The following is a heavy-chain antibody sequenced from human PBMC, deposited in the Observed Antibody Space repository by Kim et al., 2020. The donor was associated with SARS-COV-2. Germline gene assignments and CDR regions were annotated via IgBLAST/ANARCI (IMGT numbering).Heavy chain of an antibody. CDR3: ARGFRSQEIATAAFDY. V-gene: IGHV3-33*08. CDR1: GFTFSSYG. CDR2: IWYDGNNK. Sequence: GGSLRLSCAASGFTFSSYGMHWVRQAPGKGLEWVAVIWYDGNNKYYADSVKGRFTISRDNSKNTLYLQMNSLRAEDTAVYYCARGFRSQEIATAAFDYWGQGTLVTVSS. D-gene: IGHD1-26*01. J-gene: IGHJ4*02.